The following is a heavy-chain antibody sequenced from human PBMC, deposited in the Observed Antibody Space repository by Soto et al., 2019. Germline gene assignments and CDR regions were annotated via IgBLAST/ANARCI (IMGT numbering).Heavy chain of an antibody. CDR1: GYTFAGYY. J-gene: IGHJ4*02. D-gene: IGHD3-22*01. V-gene: IGHV1-2*04. Sequence: ASVKVSCKASGYTFAGYYMHWVRQAPGQGLEWMGWINPNSGGTNYAQKFQGWVTMTRDTSISTAYMELSRLRSDDTAVYYCARGHTPYYYDSSGYAHFEYWGKGPLVTVSS. CDR3: ARGHTPYYYDSSGYAHFEY. CDR2: INPNSGGT.